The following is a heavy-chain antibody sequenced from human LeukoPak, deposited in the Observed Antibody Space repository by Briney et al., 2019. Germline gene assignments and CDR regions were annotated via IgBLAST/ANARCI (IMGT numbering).Heavy chain of an antibody. Sequence: ASVTVSCTAPGGTFTNYAFSWLRQTPGQGLEWMGRIIPLLDVVDYSHTFQGRVIFTADKSTGTAYMELTSLTADDTAIYFCARGGKGNNSGFFIYWGQGSLVTVSS. D-gene: IGHD6-25*01. CDR2: IIPLLDVV. CDR3: ARGGKGNNSGFFIY. J-gene: IGHJ4*02. V-gene: IGHV1-69*04. CDR1: GGTFTNYA.